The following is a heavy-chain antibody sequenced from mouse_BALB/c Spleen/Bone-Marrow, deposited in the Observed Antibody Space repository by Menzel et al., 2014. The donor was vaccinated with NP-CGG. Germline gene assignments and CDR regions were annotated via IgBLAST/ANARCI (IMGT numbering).Heavy chain of an antibody. V-gene: IGHV1-15*01. CDR3: TRSETGPFAY. CDR2: IDPETGGT. Sequence: QVQLKESGAELVRPGASVTLSCKASGYTFXDYEMHWVKQTPVHGLEWIGAIDPETGGTAYNQKLKGKATLTADKPSSTAYMELRSLTSEDSAVYYCTRSETGPFAYWGQGTLVTVSA. J-gene: IGHJ3*01. CDR1: GYTFXDYE. D-gene: IGHD4-1*01.